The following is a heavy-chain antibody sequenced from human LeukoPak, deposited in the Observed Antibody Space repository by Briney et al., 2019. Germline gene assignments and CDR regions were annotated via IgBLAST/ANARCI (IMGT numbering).Heavy chain of an antibody. J-gene: IGHJ4*02. CDR1: GFSFSSYA. Sequence: GGSQRLSCAASGFSFSSYAMSWVRQAPGKGLEWVSAISGSGGSTYYADSVKGRFTISRDNSKNTLYLQMNSLRAEDTAVYYCAKGQWQLDYFDYWGQGTLVTVSS. D-gene: IGHD6-19*01. CDR3: AKGQWQLDYFDY. CDR2: ISGSGGST. V-gene: IGHV3-23*01.